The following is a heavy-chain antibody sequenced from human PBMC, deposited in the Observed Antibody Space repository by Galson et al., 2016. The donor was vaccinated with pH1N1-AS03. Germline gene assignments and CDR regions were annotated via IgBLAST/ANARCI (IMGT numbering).Heavy chain of an antibody. CDR3: SRGAGGYSYG. J-gene: IGHJ4*02. D-gene: IGHD5-18*01. CDR1: GFTLNNYW. Sequence: SLRLSCAVSGFTLNNYWIHWVRQAPGKGLVWVSRIKGDGSITTYADSVEGRFTISRDNASYTLYLQMNSLRAEDTAVYYCSRGAGGYSYGWGQGTLVTVSS. V-gene: IGHV3-74*03. CDR2: IKGDGSIT.